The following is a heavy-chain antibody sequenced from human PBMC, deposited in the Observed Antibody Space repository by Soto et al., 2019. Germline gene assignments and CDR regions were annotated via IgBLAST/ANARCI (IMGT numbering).Heavy chain of an antibody. CDR2: VYFVGNS. D-gene: IGHD6-19*01. CDR3: ARGRGRYSSGWSWFDP. Sequence: PSETLSLTCTVSGDSISSASYFWGWIRQPPGKGLEWIGSVYFVGNSYYNPSLKSRVSISVDASKNQFSLTLTSVTAADTAVYFCARGRGRYSSGWSWFDPWGQGILVTVSS. V-gene: IGHV4-39*07. CDR1: GDSISSASYF. J-gene: IGHJ5*02.